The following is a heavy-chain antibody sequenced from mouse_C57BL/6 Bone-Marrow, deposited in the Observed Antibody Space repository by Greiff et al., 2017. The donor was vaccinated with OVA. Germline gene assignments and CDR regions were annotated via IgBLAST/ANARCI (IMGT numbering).Heavy chain of an antibody. V-gene: IGHV3-5*01. D-gene: IGHD1-1*01. CDR2: IYYSGTI. CDR1: GISITTGNYR. Sequence: EVKLQESGPGLVKPSQTVFLTCTVTGISITTGNYRWSWIRQFPGNKLEWIGYIYYSGTITYNPSLTSRTTITRDTPKNQFFLEMNSLTAEDTATYYCARGTTVVATDYFDYWGQGTTLTVSS. J-gene: IGHJ2*01. CDR3: ARGTTVVATDYFDY.